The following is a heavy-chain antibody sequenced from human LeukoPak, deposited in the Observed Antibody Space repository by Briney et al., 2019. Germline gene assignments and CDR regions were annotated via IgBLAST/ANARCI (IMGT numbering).Heavy chain of an antibody. D-gene: IGHD3-10*01. CDR3: ARTPYYYGSGSYRYYFDY. CDR2: FDPEDGES. CDR1: GVSLSATS. V-gene: IGHV1-24*01. Sequence: ASVKVSCKVSGVSLSATSIHWVRQAPGQWLEWMGGFDPEDGESIFAQSFQGRFSMTEDTSTDTAYMELRSLRSDDTAVYYCARTPYYYGSGSYRYYFDYWGQGTLVTVSS. J-gene: IGHJ4*02.